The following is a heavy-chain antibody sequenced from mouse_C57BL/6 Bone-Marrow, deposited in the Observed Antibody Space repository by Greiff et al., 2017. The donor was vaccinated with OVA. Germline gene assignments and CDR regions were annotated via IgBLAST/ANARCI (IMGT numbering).Heavy chain of an antibody. D-gene: IGHD4-1*01. CDR2: IYPGDGDT. CDR3: ASGRYFDY. V-gene: IGHV1-82*01. Sequence: QVQLQQSGPELVKPGASVKISCKASGYAFSSSWMNWVKQRPGKGLEWIGRIYPGDGDTNYNGKFKGKATLTADKSSITAYMQLSSLTSEDSAVYFCASGRYFDYWGQGTTLTVSS. J-gene: IGHJ2*01. CDR1: GYAFSSSW.